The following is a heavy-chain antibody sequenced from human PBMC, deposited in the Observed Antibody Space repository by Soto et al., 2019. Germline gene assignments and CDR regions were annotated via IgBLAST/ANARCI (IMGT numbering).Heavy chain of an antibody. J-gene: IGHJ6*02. CDR3: TTDSYYDILTGYSSYGMDV. Sequence: GGSLRLSCAASGFTFGNAWRSGFLQAPGKGREWVCRIKSKTDGGTTDYAAPVKGRFTISRDDSKNTLYLQMNSLKTEDTAVYYCTTDSYYDILTGYSSYGMDVWGQGTTVTVS. CDR2: IKSKTDGGTT. D-gene: IGHD3-9*01. V-gene: IGHV3-15*01. CDR1: GFTFGNAW.